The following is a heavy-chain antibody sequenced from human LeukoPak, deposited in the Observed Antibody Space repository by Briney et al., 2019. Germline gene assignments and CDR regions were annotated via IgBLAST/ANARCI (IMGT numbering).Heavy chain of an antibody. CDR2: IYYSGST. J-gene: IGHJ4*02. V-gene: IGHV4-39*01. CDR1: GGSISSSSYY. CDR3: ARVTYYYDSSGPYYFDY. D-gene: IGHD3-22*01. Sequence: PSETLSLTCTVSGGSISSSSYYWGWIRQPPGKGLEWIGSIYYSGSTYYNPSLKSRVTISVDTSKNQFSLKLSSMTAADTAVYYCARVTYYYDSSGPYYFDYWGQGTLVTVSS.